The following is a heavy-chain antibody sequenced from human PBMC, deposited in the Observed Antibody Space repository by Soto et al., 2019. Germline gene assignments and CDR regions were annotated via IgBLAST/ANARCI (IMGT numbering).Heavy chain of an antibody. Sequence: QITLNESGPTVVRPTEPLTLTCRFSGFSLTTSGVGVGWIRQSPGKAPEWLALIYWDDDKRHSASLKSRLTITKDTSKTQVVLTVSDLDPTDTATYYCAHRVLRTVFGLVTTTAIYFDFWGQGTPVAVSS. J-gene: IGHJ4*02. V-gene: IGHV2-5*02. CDR1: GFSLTTSGVG. CDR3: AHRVLRTVFGLVTTTAIYFDF. D-gene: IGHD3-3*01. CDR2: IYWDDDK.